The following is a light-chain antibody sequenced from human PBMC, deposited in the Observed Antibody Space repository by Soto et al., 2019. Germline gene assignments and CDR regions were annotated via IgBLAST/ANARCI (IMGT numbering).Light chain of an antibody. CDR2: EAS. V-gene: IGKV1-5*03. Sequence: DIQMTQSPSTLSASIGDRVTITCRASQSISSRLAWYQQKPGKAPKLLIHEASRLESGVPSRFSGSGSETEFTLTISSLQPDDFATYYCQQYNSYPLTFGGGTKVEIK. J-gene: IGKJ4*01. CDR1: QSISSR. CDR3: QQYNSYPLT.